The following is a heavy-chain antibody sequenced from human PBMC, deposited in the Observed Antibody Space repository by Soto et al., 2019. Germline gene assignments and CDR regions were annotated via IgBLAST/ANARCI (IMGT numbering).Heavy chain of an antibody. Sequence: PSETLSLTCTVSGGSISSGGYYWSWIRQHPGKGLEWIGYIYYSGSTYYDPSLKSRVTISVDTSKNQFSLKLTSVTAADTAVYFCARYQKGPFDYWGQGTLVTVSS. J-gene: IGHJ4*02. CDR3: ARYQKGPFDY. D-gene: IGHD2-2*01. CDR1: GGSISSGGYY. CDR2: IYYSGST. V-gene: IGHV4-31*03.